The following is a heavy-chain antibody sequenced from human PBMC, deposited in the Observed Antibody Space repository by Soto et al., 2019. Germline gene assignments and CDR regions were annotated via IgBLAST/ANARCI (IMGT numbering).Heavy chain of an antibody. J-gene: IGHJ2*01. CDR3: VKNEVSLLENWHFDF. Sequence: EVLLLESGGGVQQPGGSLRLSCSASGFAFCWFAMSWVRQAPGKGLEWVSTIHGGGGAIAYADSVRGRFTISRDDSSNSVQLHLTSLPCEDTAIYFWVKNEVSLLENWHFDFWGRGTLVTVSS. CDR2: IHGGGGAI. V-gene: IGHV3-23*01. CDR1: GFAFCWFA. D-gene: IGHD3-3*01.